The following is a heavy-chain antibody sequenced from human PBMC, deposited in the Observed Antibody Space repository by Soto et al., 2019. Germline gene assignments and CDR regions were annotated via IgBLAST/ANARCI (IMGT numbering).Heavy chain of an antibody. CDR3: ASPYCSSTSCRGYYGMDV. D-gene: IGHD2-2*01. V-gene: IGHV4-39*01. J-gene: IGHJ6*02. CDR1: GGSISSSNYY. CDR2: IYYSGST. Sequence: PSDTLSLTCTVSGGSISSSNYYWGWIRQPPGKGLEWIGSIYYSGSTYYNPSLKSRVTISVDTSKNQFSLKLSSVTAADTAVYYCASPYCSSTSCRGYYGMDVWGQGTTVTVSS.